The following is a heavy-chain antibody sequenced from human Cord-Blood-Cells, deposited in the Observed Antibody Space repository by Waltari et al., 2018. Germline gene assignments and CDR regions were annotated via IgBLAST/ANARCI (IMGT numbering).Heavy chain of an antibody. J-gene: IGHJ4*02. V-gene: IGHV4-34*01. Sequence: QVQLQQWGAGLLKPSETLSLTCAVDGGSFVGYYWSWIRQPPGKGLEWIGEINHSGSTNYNPSLKSRVTISVDTSKNQFSLKLSSVTAADTAVYYCAGLSGPTDYWGQGTLVTVSS. CDR1: GGSFVGYY. CDR3: AGLSGPTDY. D-gene: IGHD2-15*01. CDR2: INHSGST.